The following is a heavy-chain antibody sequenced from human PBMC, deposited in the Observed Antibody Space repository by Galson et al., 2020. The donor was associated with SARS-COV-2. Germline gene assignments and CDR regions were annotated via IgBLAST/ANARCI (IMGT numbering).Heavy chain of an antibody. CDR1: GYTLIDLS. Sequence: ASVKVSCKVSGYTLIDLSLHWVRQAPGKGLEWMGGFDPEDGETFYAQKFQGRVTVTEDTSTDTAYMEVSSLRSDDTAVYYCATASLLRAMDVWGQGTTVSVSS. CDR3: ATASLLRAMDV. V-gene: IGHV1-24*01. D-gene: IGHD3-9*01. CDR2: FDPEDGET. J-gene: IGHJ6*02.